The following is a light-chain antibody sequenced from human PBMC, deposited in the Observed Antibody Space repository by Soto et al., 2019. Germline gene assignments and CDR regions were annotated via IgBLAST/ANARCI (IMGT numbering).Light chain of an antibody. J-gene: IGKJ1*01. Sequence: DTQMTQSPSSVSASVGDRVTITCRASQGVNTWLAWYQQKPGKAPKLLIYAASSLQSGVSSRFSGSGSGTDYTLTISSLQPEDFATYYCQQADSFPRTFGQGTKVEIK. CDR3: QQADSFPRT. CDR1: QGVNTW. V-gene: IGKV1-12*01. CDR2: AAS.